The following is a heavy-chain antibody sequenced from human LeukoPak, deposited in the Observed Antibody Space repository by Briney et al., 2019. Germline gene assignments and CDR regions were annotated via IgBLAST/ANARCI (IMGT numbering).Heavy chain of an antibody. CDR2: IKQDGSEK. CDR1: GFTFSSYW. V-gene: IGHV3-7*01. D-gene: IGHD3-22*01. J-gene: IGHJ4*02. CDR3: ARERYYDSSGYYPFDY. Sequence: GGSLRLSCAASGFTFSSYWMSWVRQAPGKGLEWVANIKQDGSEKYYVDSVKGRFTISRDNAKNSLYLQMNSLRAEDTAVYYCARERYYDSSGYYPFDYWGQGTQVTVSS.